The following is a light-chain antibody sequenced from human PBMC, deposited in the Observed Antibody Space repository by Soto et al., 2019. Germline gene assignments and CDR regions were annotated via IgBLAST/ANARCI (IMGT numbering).Light chain of an antibody. J-gene: IGKJ5*01. V-gene: IGKV3-20*01. CDR1: QSVSSSY. Sequence: EIVLTHSPGTLSLSPCERATLSFSASQSVSSSYLAWYQQKPGQAPRLLIYGASSRATGIPDRFSGSGSGTDFTLTISRLEPEDFAVYYCQQYGSSLFTFGQGTRLEIK. CDR2: GAS. CDR3: QQYGSSLFT.